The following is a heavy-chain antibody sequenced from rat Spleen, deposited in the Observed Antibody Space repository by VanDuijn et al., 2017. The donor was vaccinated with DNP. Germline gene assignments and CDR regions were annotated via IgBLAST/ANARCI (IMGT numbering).Heavy chain of an antibody. CDR1: GFIFSDYA. Sequence: EVQLVESGGGLVRPGNSLRLSCAASGFIFSDYAMAWVRQSPKMGLEWVATIIYDGSSTFYRDSVTGRFTISRDFAKSTLYLQMDSLRSEDSATYYCARDSRDYGSYVDYFDYWGQGVMVTVSS. D-gene: IGHD1-8*01. V-gene: IGHV5-17*01. J-gene: IGHJ2*01. CDR2: IIYDGSST. CDR3: ARDSRDYGSYVDYFDY.